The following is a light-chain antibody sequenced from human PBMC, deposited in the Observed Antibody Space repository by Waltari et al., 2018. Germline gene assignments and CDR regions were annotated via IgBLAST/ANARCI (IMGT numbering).Light chain of an antibody. CDR3: VLYMGSGISV. Sequence: QTVVTQEPSFSVSPGGTVTLTCGLISGSVSTNFYPTWYQQTPGQAPRTRIYGTNTRSSGVPDRFSGSILGNKAALTITGAQADDESDYYCVLYMGSGISVFGGGTKLTVL. CDR2: GTN. V-gene: IGLV8-61*01. CDR1: SGSVSTNFY. J-gene: IGLJ3*02.